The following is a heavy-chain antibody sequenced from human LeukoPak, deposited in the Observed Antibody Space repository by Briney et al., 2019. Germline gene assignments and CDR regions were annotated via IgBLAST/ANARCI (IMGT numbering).Heavy chain of an antibody. Sequence: PGGSLRLSCAASGFTFSSYAMSWVRQAPGKGLEWVSAISGGGGSTYYADSVKGRFTISRDNSKNTLYLQMNSLRAEDTAVYYCAKDEVLSREVVPAAMSDYWGQGTLVTVSS. J-gene: IGHJ4*02. D-gene: IGHD2-2*01. CDR2: ISGGGGST. CDR1: GFTFSSYA. V-gene: IGHV3-23*01. CDR3: AKDEVLSREVVPAAMSDY.